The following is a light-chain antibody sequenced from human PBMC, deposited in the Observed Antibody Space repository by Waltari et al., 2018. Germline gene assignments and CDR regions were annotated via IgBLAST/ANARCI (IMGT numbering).Light chain of an antibody. CDR2: RAN. J-gene: IGLJ3*02. CDR1: VLAKKS. CDR3: YSVSANSWV. V-gene: IGLV3-27*01. Sequence: SYELTQPSSVSLSPGQTANITCSGNVLAKKSGRWLQQKPGQAPMLLIYRANARPSGIPERFSGSSSGTTVTLTISGAHVEDEADYYCYSVSANSWVFGGGTRLTVL.